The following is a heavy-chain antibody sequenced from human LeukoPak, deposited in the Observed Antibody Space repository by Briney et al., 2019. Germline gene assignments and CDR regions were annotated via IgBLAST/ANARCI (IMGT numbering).Heavy chain of an antibody. CDR1: GYTFTSYD. D-gene: IGHD3-3*01. CDR3: ARGFWSGYYTTLDAFDI. V-gene: IGHV1-8*01. CDR2: MNPNSGNT. J-gene: IGHJ3*02. Sequence: ASVKVSCKASGYTFTSYDINWVRQATGQGLEWMGWMNPNSGNTGYAQKFQGRVTMTRNTSISTAYMELSSLRPEDTAVYYCARGFWSGYYTTLDAFDIWGQGTMVTVSS.